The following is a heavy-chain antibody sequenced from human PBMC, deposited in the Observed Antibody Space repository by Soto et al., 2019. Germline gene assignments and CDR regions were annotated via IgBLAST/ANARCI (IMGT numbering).Heavy chain of an antibody. Sequence: PGWSLGLCCASSVFTFNSYAMHWVRQAPGKGLEWVAVISYDGSNKYYADSVKGRFTISRDNSKNTLYLQMNSLRAEDTAVYYCARVLRFLEWLSNYYYYGMDVWGQGTTVTVS. CDR3: ARVLRFLEWLSNYYYYGMDV. D-gene: IGHD3-3*01. V-gene: IGHV3-30-3*01. CDR2: ISYDGSNK. CDR1: VFTFNSYA. J-gene: IGHJ6*02.